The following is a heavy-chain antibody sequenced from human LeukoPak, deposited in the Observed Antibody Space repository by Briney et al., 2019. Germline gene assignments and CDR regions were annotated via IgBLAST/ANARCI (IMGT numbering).Heavy chain of an antibody. CDR2: INHSGST. J-gene: IGHJ4*02. V-gene: IGHV4-34*01. D-gene: IGHD5-18*01. CDR1: GGSSSAYY. Sequence: SETLSLTCAVYGGSSSAYYWSWVRQPPGKGLEWIGEINHSGSTNYNPSLKSRVTMSLDTSKNQFSLKLSSVTAADTAVYYCARSGYSYGYGVFDCWGQGTLVTVSS. CDR3: ARSGYSYGYGVFDC.